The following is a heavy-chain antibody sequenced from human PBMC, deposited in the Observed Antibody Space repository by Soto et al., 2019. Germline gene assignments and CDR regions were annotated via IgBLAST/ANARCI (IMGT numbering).Heavy chain of an antibody. J-gene: IGHJ5*02. D-gene: IGHD2-2*01. CDR3: ATLSEGSTSWFDP. V-gene: IGHV1-24*01. CDR1: GYTLTELS. Sequence: QVQLVQSGAEGKKPGASVKVSCKVSGYTLTELSMHWVRQAPGKGLEWMGGFDPEDGETIYAHKFQGRVTINKDTSTDTAYMELSSLRSEDTAVYYCATLSEGSTSWFDPWGQGTLVTVYS. CDR2: FDPEDGET.